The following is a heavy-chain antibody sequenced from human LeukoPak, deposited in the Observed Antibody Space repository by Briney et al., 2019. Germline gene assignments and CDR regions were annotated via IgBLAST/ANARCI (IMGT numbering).Heavy chain of an antibody. V-gene: IGHV1-69*06. Sequence: SVKVSCKASGYTFTSYGISWVRQAPGQGLEWMGGIIPIFGTANYAQKFQGRVTITADKSTSTAYMELSSLRSEDTAVYYCAREVLRYFDWSTPGYFDYWGQGTLVTVSS. J-gene: IGHJ4*02. CDR1: GYTFTSYG. CDR2: IIPIFGTA. CDR3: AREVLRYFDWSTPGYFDY. D-gene: IGHD3-9*01.